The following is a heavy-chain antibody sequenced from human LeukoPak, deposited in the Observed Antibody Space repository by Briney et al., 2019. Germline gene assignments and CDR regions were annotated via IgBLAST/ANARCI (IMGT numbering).Heavy chain of an antibody. J-gene: IGHJ4*02. Sequence: GGSLRLSCAASGFTSSSYEMNWVRQAPGKGLEWVSYINSSGSTIYYADSVKGRFTISRDNAKNSLYLQMNSLRAEDTAVYYCARDVHRGSYFDYWGQGTLVTVSS. V-gene: IGHV3-48*03. CDR1: GFTSSSYE. CDR2: INSSGSTI. D-gene: IGHD3-10*01. CDR3: ARDVHRGSYFDY.